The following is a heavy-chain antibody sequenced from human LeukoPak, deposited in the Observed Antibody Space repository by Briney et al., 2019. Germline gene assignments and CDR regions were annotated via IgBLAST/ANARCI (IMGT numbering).Heavy chain of an antibody. CDR2: ISAYTGNT. Sequence: GASVKVSCKASGYTFTSYGISWVRQAPGQGLEWMGWISAYTGNTNYAQKFQGRVTMTKDTSTRTAYMEMRSLRSDDTAVYYCTREGWVPLGYWGQGTLVTVSS. CDR3: TREGWVPLGY. V-gene: IGHV1-18*01. CDR1: GYTFTSYG. J-gene: IGHJ4*02. D-gene: IGHD6-19*01.